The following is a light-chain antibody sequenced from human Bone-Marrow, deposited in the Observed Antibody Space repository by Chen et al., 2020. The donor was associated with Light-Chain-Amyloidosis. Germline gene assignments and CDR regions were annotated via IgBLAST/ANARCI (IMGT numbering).Light chain of an antibody. CDR3: QDYYSSPLT. CDR2: WAS. V-gene: IGKV4-1*01. J-gene: IGKJ1*01. CDR1: QSVLSSSNNKNY. Sequence: DIVMTQSPDSLAVSLGERATINCKSSQSVLSSSNNKNYLAWFQQKQGQPPKLLIYWASTRESGVPDRFSGSESETDFTLTVSSLQAEDVTVYYCQDYYSSPLTFGQGTKVEIK.